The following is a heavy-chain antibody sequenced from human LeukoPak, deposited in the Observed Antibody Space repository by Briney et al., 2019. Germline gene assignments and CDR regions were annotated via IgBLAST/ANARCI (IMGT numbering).Heavy chain of an antibody. V-gene: IGHV1-2*02. CDR2: INPNSGGT. CDR1: GYTFTGYY. Sequence: ASVKVSCKASGYTFTGYYMHWVRQAPGQGLEWMGWINPNSGGTNYAQKFQGRVTMTRDTSISTAYMELSRLRSDDTAVYYCARGPTPYCSGGSRYSRALNWFDPWGQGTLVTVSS. CDR3: ARGPTPYCSGGSRYSRALNWFDP. D-gene: IGHD2-15*01. J-gene: IGHJ5*02.